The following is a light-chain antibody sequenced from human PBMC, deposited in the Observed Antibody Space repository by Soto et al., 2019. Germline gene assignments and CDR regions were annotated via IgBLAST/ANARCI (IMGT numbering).Light chain of an antibody. CDR1: QSVSSY. CDR3: QQNKDWPGT. V-gene: IGKV3-15*01. Sequence: EIVMTQSPATLSVSPGERVTLSCRASQSVSSYLAWYQQKPGRAPRLLIYDASSRATGIPVRFSGSGSGTEFTLTISSLQSEDFGVYYCQQNKDWPGTFGQGTKVEIK. CDR2: DAS. J-gene: IGKJ1*01.